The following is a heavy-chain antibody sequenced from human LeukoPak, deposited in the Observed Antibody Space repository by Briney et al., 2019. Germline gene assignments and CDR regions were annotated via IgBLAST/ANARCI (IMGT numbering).Heavy chain of an antibody. CDR2: IGTRSNPI. CDR3: AREARGSGRDFDY. J-gene: IGHJ4*02. D-gene: IGHD1-26*01. V-gene: IGHV3-11*01. Sequence: GGSLRLPCAASGFSFSDFYMSWIRQAPGMGLEWISYIGTRSNPIYYADSVKGRFTISRDDAKNSLYLQMNSLRDEDTAVYFCAREARGSGRDFDYWGQGILVTVSS. CDR1: GFSFSDFY.